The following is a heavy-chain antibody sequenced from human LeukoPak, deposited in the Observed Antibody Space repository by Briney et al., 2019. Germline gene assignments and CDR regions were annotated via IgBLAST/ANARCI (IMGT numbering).Heavy chain of an antibody. Sequence: SETLSLTCTVSGGSISSGDYYWSWIRQPPGKGLEWIGYIYYSGSTYYNPSLKSRVTISVDTSKNQFSLKLSSVTAADTAVYYCARQDCTNGVCHPFDYWGQGTLVTVSS. V-gene: IGHV4-30-4*02. CDR3: ARQDCTNGVCHPFDY. J-gene: IGHJ4*02. D-gene: IGHD2-8*01. CDR1: GGSISSGDYY. CDR2: IYYSGST.